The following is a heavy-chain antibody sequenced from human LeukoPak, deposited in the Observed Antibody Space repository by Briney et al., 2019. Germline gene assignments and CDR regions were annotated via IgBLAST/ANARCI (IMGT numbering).Heavy chain of an antibody. J-gene: IGHJ3*02. V-gene: IGHV4-30-2*01. CDR2: IYHSGST. CDR3: ARDPYCSGGSCYEDAFDI. D-gene: IGHD2-15*01. Sequence: SETLSLTCTVSGGSISSGGYYWSWIRQPPGKGLEWIGYIYHSGSTYYNPSLKSRVTISVDRSKNQFSLKLSSVTAADTAVYYCARDPYCSGGSCYEDAFDIWGQGTMVTVSS. CDR1: GGSISSGGYY.